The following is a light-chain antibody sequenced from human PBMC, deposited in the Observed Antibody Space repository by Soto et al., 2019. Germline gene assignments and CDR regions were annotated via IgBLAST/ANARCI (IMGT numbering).Light chain of an antibody. CDR2: EVV. CDR1: KSDIGVYDF. V-gene: IGLV2-8*01. Sequence: QAVLAQPPSASGSPGQSVTISCTGTKSDIGVYDFVSWYQHHPGKAPRLIIYEVVQRPSGVPDRFSGSKSGNTASLTVSGLQAADEADYFCKSYAGSTTYVFGSATKVTVL. CDR3: KSYAGSTTYV. J-gene: IGLJ1*01.